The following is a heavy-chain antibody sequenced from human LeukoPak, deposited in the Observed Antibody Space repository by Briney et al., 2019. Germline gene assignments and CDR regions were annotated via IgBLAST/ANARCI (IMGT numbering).Heavy chain of an antibody. CDR3: ARARPGGAAAGPEFDH. D-gene: IGHD6-13*01. CDR1: GGSISSYY. J-gene: IGHJ4*02. Sequence: SETLSLTCTVSGGSISSYYWSWIRQAPGKGLEWIGYIYFSGSTKYNPSLKSRITISLDTPKNQFSLNLSSVTAADTALYYCARARPGGAAAGPEFDHWGQGLLVTVSS. CDR2: IYFSGST. V-gene: IGHV4-59*01.